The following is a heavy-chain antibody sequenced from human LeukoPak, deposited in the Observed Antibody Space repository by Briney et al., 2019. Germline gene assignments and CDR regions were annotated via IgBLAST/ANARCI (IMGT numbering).Heavy chain of an antibody. J-gene: IGHJ4*02. CDR1: GYSISSGSY. Sequence: PSETLSLTCAVSGYSISSGSYWGWIRQPPGKGLEWIGSGYHTGSTFYNPSLKSRVSISVDTSKNQFSLKLSSVTAADTAVYYCARESTSGLPAVGFDFGGQGTLVTVSS. CDR2: GYHTGST. V-gene: IGHV4-38-2*02. CDR3: ARESTSGLPAVGFDF. D-gene: IGHD3-10*01.